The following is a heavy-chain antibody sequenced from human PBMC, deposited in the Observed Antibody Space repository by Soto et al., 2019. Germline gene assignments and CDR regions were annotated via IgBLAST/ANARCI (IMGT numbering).Heavy chain of an antibody. CDR2: IKHDGSDK. Sequence: EVQLVESGGGLVQPGGSLRLSCEASGFTFSSYWMSWVRQAPGKGLEWVANIKHDGSDKYYVGSVKGRFTISRDNAKNXLXXQMNSLRDDDTAVYSCAREVPAAPSRGPYYYGMDVWGHGTTVTVSS. D-gene: IGHD2-2*01. V-gene: IGHV3-7*01. CDR1: GFTFSSYW. J-gene: IGHJ6*02. CDR3: AREVPAAPSRGPYYYGMDV.